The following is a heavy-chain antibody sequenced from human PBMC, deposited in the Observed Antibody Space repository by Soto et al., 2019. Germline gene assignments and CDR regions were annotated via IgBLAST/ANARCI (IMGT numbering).Heavy chain of an antibody. CDR1: GXTFNTYC. V-gene: IGHV3-7*01. CDR2: IKEDGSDK. D-gene: IGHD6-13*01. Sequence: GSLRLACAASGXTFNTYCMTWVRQAPGKGLQWVANIKEDGSDKYYVDSVKGRFTISRDNAKNLLYLQMNSLGSGDTAMYYCARFTRSSSGDYWGQGTLGTVS. CDR3: ARFTRSSSGDY. J-gene: IGHJ4*02.